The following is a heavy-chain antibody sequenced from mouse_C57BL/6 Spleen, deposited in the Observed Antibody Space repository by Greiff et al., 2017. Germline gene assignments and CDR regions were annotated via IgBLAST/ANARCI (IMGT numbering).Heavy chain of an antibody. CDR2: INPGSGGT. V-gene: IGHV1-54*01. Sequence: QVQLQQSGAELVRPGTSVKVSCKASGYAFTNYLIEWVKQRPGQGLEWIGVINPGSGGTNYNEKFKGKATLTADKSSSTAYMQLSSLTSEASAVYSGARSYYGSSYDWGQGTTLTVSS. D-gene: IGHD1-1*01. J-gene: IGHJ2*01. CDR3: ARSYYGSSYD. CDR1: GYAFTNYL.